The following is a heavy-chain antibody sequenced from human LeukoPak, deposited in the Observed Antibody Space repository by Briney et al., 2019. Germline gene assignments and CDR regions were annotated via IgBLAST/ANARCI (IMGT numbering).Heavy chain of an antibody. CDR1: GFTFSSYG. Sequence: GGSLRLSCAASGFTFSSYGMHWVRQAPGKGLEWVAVISYDGSNKYYADSVKGRLTISRDNSKNTLYLQMNSLRAEDTAVYYCAKDVGWELLDWGQGTLATVSS. V-gene: IGHV3-30*18. CDR2: ISYDGSNK. D-gene: IGHD1-26*01. J-gene: IGHJ4*02. CDR3: AKDVGWELLD.